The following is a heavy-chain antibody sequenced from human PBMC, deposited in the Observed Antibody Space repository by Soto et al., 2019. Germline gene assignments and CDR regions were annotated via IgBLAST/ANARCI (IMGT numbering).Heavy chain of an antibody. D-gene: IGHD2-8*01. CDR1: GFIFSDPW. V-gene: IGHV3-15*01. J-gene: IGHJ3*01. CDR2: VRSEADGGAA. Sequence: EVQLVESGGGLVKPGGSLRLSCAVSGFIFSDPWMSWVRQAPGKGLEWVGRVRSEADGGAAEYAAPVQGRFTISRDDSQNRVYLQMNSLQIEDTAMYYCARLYCTTATCNVNTFDVWGQGTKVTVSS. CDR3: ARLYCTTATCNVNTFDV.